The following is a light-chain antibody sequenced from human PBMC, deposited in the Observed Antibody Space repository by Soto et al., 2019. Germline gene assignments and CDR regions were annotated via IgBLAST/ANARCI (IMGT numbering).Light chain of an antibody. V-gene: IGKV1-39*01. Sequence: DIQMTQSPSSLSASVGDSVTISCRASQSISRYLNWYQQKPGKAPKLLIFSASGLQSGVPSRFSDGGYGTEFTLTISSLQLEDFETYYCQQSHTNPLTFGGGTKVEIK. J-gene: IGKJ4*01. CDR1: QSISRY. CDR2: SAS. CDR3: QQSHTNPLT.